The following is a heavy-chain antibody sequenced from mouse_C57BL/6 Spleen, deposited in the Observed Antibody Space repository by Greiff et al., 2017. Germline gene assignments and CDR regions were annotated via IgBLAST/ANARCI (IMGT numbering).Heavy chain of an antibody. CDR1: GYAFSSSW. J-gene: IGHJ3*01. CDR3: WGGSSAWFAY. V-gene: IGHV1-82*01. D-gene: IGHD1-1*01. CDR2: IYPGDGDT. Sequence: VKLMESGPELVKPGASVKISCKASGYAFSSSWMNWVKQRPGKGLEWIGRIYPGDGDTNYNGKFKGKATLTADKSSSTAYMQLSSLTSEDPGVYFWWGGSSAWFAYWGQGTLVTVSA.